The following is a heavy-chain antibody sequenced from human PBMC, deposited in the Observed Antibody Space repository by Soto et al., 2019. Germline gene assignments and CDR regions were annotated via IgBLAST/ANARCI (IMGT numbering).Heavy chain of an antibody. Sequence: SETLSLTCIVPGDSVTSGSYYWTWLRQPPGKGLEWIGYISYTGRTKYNPSLQSRVTISVDTSKNDFSLNLSSVTAADTAVYFCAREWGLLPYYVMNVWGHGTAVTVSS. V-gene: IGHV4-61*03. J-gene: IGHJ6*02. CDR3: AREWGLLPYYVMNV. CDR2: ISYTGRT. CDR1: GDSVTSGSYY. D-gene: IGHD7-27*01.